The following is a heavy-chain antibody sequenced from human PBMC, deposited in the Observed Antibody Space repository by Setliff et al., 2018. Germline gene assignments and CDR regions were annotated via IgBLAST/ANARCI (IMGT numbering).Heavy chain of an antibody. CDR1: GLTFSSDA. J-gene: IGHJ4*02. CDR3: FTGRGY. CDR2: INPDGSER. Sequence: GESLKISCAASGLTFSSDAMTWVRQAPGKGLEWVANINPDGSERYTVDFLRGRFTISRDNGKTLVFLQMNSLKVEDTAVYYCFTGRGYGGQGTLVTVSS. V-gene: IGHV3-7*01. D-gene: IGHD3-10*01.